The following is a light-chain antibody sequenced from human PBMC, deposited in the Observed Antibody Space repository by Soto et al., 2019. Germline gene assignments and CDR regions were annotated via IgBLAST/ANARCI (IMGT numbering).Light chain of an antibody. J-gene: IGKJ1*01. CDR2: AAS. Sequence: DIQMTQSPSSLSASVGDRVTITCRASQSISSYLNWYQQKPGKAPKLLIYAASSLQSVVPSRFSGSGSGTDFTLTISSLQPEDFATYYCQQSYSTSTWTFGQGTKVEIK. CDR3: QQSYSTSTWT. CDR1: QSISSY. V-gene: IGKV1-39*01.